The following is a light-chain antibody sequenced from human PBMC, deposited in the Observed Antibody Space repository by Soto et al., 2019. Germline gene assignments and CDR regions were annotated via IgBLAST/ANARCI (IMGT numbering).Light chain of an antibody. CDR1: QSVSNNY. CDR3: QQYNSWPET. Sequence: EIVLTQSPGTLSLSPGERATLSCRASQSVSNNYLAWYQREPGQAPSLLIYGSSNRATGIPDRFSGSGSGTDYTLAIASLQSEDFAVYYCQQYNSWPETFGQGTKADIK. CDR2: GSS. J-gene: IGKJ1*01. V-gene: IGKV3-20*01.